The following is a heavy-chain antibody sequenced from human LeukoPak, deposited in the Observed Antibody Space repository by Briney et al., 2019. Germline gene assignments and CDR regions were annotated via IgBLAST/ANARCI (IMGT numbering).Heavy chain of an antibody. D-gene: IGHD3-22*01. J-gene: IGHJ6*02. Sequence: SETLSLTCAVYGGSFSGYYWSWIRQPPGKGLEWIGEINHSGSTNYNPSLKSRVTISVDTSKNQFSLKLSSVTPEDTAVYYCARDDYYYDSSGYYYYYYGMDVWGQGTTVTVSS. CDR2: INHSGST. CDR1: GGSFSGYY. V-gene: IGHV4-34*01. CDR3: ARDDYYYDSSGYYYYYYGMDV.